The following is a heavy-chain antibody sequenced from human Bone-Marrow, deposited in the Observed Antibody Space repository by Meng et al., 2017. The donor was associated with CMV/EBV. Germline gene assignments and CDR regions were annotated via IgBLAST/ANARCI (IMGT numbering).Heavy chain of an antibody. CDR1: GGSISSSSYY. V-gene: IGHV4-39*01. D-gene: IGHD3-3*01. J-gene: IGHJ6*01. CDR2: IYYSGST. CDR3: ARGVTTIFGVVIGTGGYYYYGMDV. Sequence: SETLSLTCTVSGGSISSSSYYWGWIRQPPGKGLEWIGSIYYSGSTYYNPSLKSRVTISVDTSKNQFSLKLSSVTAADTAVYYCARGVTTIFGVVIGTGGYYYYGMDVWGQGNTVTVSS.